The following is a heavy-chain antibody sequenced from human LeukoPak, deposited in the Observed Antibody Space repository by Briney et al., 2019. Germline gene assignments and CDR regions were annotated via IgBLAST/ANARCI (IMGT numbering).Heavy chain of an antibody. D-gene: IGHD5-12*01. CDR1: GGTFSSYA. Sequence: ASVKVSCKASGGTFSSYAISWVRQAPGQGLEWMGGIIPIFGTANYAQKFQGRVTITADESTSTAYMELSSLRSEDTAVYYCAMRGRGYSGYDYSYWGQGTLVTVSS. J-gene: IGHJ4*02. CDR3: AMRGRGYSGYDYSY. CDR2: IIPIFGTA. V-gene: IGHV1-69*13.